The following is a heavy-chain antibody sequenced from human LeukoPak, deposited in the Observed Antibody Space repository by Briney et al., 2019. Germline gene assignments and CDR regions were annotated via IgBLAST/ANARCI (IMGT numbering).Heavy chain of an antibody. CDR3: ARGTYRKFFDY. D-gene: IGHD4-11*01. V-gene: IGHV4-59*10. CDR1: GGSFSGYY. CDR2: IYTSGTT. Sequence: SETLSLTCAVYGGSFSGYYWSWIRQPAGKGLEYIGRIYTSGTTNYNPSLKSRVTMSIDTSKNQFSLNLNSVTAADTAIYYCARGTYRKFFDYWGQGTLVTVSS. J-gene: IGHJ4*02.